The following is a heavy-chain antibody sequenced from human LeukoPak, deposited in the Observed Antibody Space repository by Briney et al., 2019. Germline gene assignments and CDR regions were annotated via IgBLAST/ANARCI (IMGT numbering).Heavy chain of an antibody. V-gene: IGHV4-59*01. CDR3: ATRTTSNGWHDYYYYGMDV. Sequence: PSETLSLTCTVSGGSISSYYWSWIRQPPGKGLEWMGFIYYSGSTNYNPSLKSRVTISVDTSKNQFSLKLSSVTAADTAVYYCATRTTSNGWHDYYYYGMDVWGQGTTVTVSS. D-gene: IGHD6-19*01. CDR2: IYYSGST. J-gene: IGHJ6*02. CDR1: GGSISSYY.